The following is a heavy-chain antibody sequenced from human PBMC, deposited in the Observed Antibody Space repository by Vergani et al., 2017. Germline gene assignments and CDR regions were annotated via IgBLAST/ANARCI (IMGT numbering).Heavy chain of an antibody. Sequence: QVQLVQSGAEVKKPGASVKVSCKASGYTFTGYYMHWVRQAPGQGLEWMGWINPNSGGTNYAQKFQGRGTMTRDTSISTAYMELSRLRSDDTAVYYCARDHLWFGELFFYYYYGMDVWGQGTTVTVSS. CDR1: GYTFTGYY. J-gene: IGHJ6*02. CDR3: ARDHLWFGELFFYYYYGMDV. V-gene: IGHV1-2*02. D-gene: IGHD3-10*01. CDR2: INPNSGGT.